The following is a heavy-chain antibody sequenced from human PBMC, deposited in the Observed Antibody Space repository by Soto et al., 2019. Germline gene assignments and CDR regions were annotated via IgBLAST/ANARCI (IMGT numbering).Heavy chain of an antibody. D-gene: IGHD1-1*01. CDR2: TSAHNGNT. CDR3: ARGRYGDS. J-gene: IGHJ4*02. CDR1: GYGFTTYG. V-gene: IGHV1-18*01. Sequence: QVHLVQSGAEVKKPGASVKVSCKGSGYGFTTYGITWVRQAPGQGLEWMAWTSAHNGNTNYAQKLQGRVTVTRDTSTITASMELRTLRSVDTAVYYCARGRYGDSLRQGALVSVSS.